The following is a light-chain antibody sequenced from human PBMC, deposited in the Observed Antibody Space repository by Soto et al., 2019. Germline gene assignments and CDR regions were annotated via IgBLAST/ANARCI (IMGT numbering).Light chain of an antibody. CDR3: QQSFSPLPIT. J-gene: IGKJ5*01. V-gene: IGKV1-39*01. Sequence: DIQMSQSPSSLSASIGDRVTITCRASQNIYKSVNWYQQKPGKAPKLLIFSASSLRSGVPSRFSGSGSGTDFTLTINTRQSEDFATYYCQQSFSPLPITFGPGTRLEIK. CDR1: QNIYKS. CDR2: SAS.